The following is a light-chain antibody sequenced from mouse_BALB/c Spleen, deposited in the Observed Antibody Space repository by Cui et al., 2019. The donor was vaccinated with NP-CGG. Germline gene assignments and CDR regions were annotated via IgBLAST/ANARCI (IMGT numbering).Light chain of an antibody. CDR3: ALWYGNHWV. Sequence: QAVVTKESALTTSPGETVTLTCRSSTGAVTTSNYANWVQEKPDHLFTGLIGGTKNRAPGVPARFSGSLIGDKAALTVTGAQTEDEAIYFCALWYGNHWVFGGGTKLTVL. CDR2: GTK. CDR1: TGAVTTSNY. V-gene: IGLV1*01. J-gene: IGLJ1*01.